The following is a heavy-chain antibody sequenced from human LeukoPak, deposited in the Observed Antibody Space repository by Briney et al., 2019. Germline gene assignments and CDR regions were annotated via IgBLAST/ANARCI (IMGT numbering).Heavy chain of an antibody. CDR1: GGAIISYY. CDR2: IYPTGNS. Sequence: SETLSLTCSVSGGAIISYYWSWIRQPAGKGPEWIGRIYPTGNSDYNPSLKTRVTMSTDLSKKQFSLRLRSVTAADTAVYYCARLKFYDSTGYSPGYYMDVWGKGTAVTVSS. CDR3: ARLKFYDSTGYSPGYYMDV. D-gene: IGHD3-22*01. J-gene: IGHJ6*03. V-gene: IGHV4-4*07.